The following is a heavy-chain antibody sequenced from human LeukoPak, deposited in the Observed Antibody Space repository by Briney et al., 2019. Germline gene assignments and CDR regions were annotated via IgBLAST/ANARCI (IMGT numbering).Heavy chain of an antibody. V-gene: IGHV3-30*02. Sequence: QSGGSLRLSCAASGFIFHDYSMHWVRHVPGKGLEWVAFIRYDGSNKYYADSVKGRFTISRDNSKNTLYLQMNSLSAEDTAVYYCAKVEIVGATIRLPPDYWGQGTLVTVSS. D-gene: IGHD1-26*01. CDR1: GFIFHDYS. J-gene: IGHJ4*02. CDR2: IRYDGSNK. CDR3: AKVEIVGATIRLPPDY.